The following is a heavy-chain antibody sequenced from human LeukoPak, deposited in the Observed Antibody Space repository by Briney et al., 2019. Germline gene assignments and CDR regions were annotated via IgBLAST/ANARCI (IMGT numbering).Heavy chain of an antibody. J-gene: IGHJ4*02. V-gene: IGHV3-23*01. CDR1: GFTFSSYA. Sequence: PGGSLRLSCAASGFTFSSYAMSWVRQAPGKGLEWVSAISGSGGSTFYADSVKGRFTISRDNSKNTLYLQMNSLRAEDTVVYYCAKDLFGVTSYDYWGQGTLVTVSS. CDR2: ISGSGGST. D-gene: IGHD4-17*01. CDR3: AKDLFGVTSYDY.